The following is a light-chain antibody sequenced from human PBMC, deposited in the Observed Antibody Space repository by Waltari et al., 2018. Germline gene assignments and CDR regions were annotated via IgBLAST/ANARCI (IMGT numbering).Light chain of an antibody. CDR3: QHYGTSLPWT. Sequence: EIALVQSPGSLSLSPGESATISCRASQSVSDSYSAWFQHKPGQPPRLLIFGTSTRATGIPDRFSGSGSCIEFTLTISRVEAEDFAVYFCQHYGTSLPWTFGQGTKVEIK. V-gene: IGKV3-20*01. CDR2: GTS. J-gene: IGKJ1*01. CDR1: QSVSDSY.